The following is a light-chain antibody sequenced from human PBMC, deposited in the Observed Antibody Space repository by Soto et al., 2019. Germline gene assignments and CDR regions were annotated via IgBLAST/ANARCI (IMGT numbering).Light chain of an antibody. CDR3: QQYNNWPRT. CDR1: QSVSSN. V-gene: IGKV3-15*01. J-gene: IGKJ1*01. Sequence: EIVMTQSPGTLSVSPGERATLSCRASQSVSSNLAWYQQKPGQAPRLLIYAASTRATGIPARFSGSGSGTEFTLTISSLQSEDFALYYCQQYNNWPRTFGQGTKVEIK. CDR2: AAS.